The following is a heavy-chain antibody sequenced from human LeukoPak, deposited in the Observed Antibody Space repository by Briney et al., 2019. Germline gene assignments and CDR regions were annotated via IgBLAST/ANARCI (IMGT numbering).Heavy chain of an antibody. CDR2: IYYSGGT. V-gene: IGHV4-31*03. J-gene: IGHJ4*02. CDR3: ARDTSGYGLFDY. D-gene: IGHD5-12*01. Sequence: PSETLSLTCTVSGGSISSGGYYWSWSRQHPGKGLEWLGYIYYSGGTYYNPSLKSRVTISVDTSKNQFSLKLSSVTAADTAVYYCARDTSGYGLFDYWGQGTLVTVSS. CDR1: GGSISSGGYY.